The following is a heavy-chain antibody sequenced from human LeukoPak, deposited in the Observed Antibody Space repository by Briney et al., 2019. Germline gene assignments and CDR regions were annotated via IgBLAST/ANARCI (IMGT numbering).Heavy chain of an antibody. CDR2: INPNSGDT. Sequence: ASVKVSCTASGYTFTGYYMHWLRQAPGQGLEWVGWINPNSGDTRYAQKFQGRVTMTRDTSITTAYMELSTLRSDDTAVYYCAAPGYSYGYVLDHWGQGTLVTVSS. V-gene: IGHV1-2*02. CDR3: AAPGYSYGYVLDH. J-gene: IGHJ4*02. CDR1: GYTFTGYY. D-gene: IGHD5-18*01.